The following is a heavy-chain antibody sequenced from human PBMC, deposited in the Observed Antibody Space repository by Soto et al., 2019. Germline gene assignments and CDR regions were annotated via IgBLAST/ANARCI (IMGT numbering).Heavy chain of an antibody. D-gene: IGHD2-21*02. Sequence: PGESLKISCKGSGYSFTSYWIGWVRQMPGKGLEWMGIIYPGDSDTRYSPSFQGQVTISADKSISTAYLQWSSLKASDTAMYYCARPGAGGGNSESKYRESYYYGMDVWGQGTTVTVSS. J-gene: IGHJ6*02. CDR3: ARPGAGGGNSESKYRESYYYGMDV. V-gene: IGHV5-51*01. CDR1: GYSFTSYW. CDR2: IYPGDSDT.